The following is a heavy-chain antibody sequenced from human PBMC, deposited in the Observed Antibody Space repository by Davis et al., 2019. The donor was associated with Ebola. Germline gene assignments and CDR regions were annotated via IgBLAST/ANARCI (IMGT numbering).Heavy chain of an antibody. CDR2: IKQDGSEK. D-gene: IGHD3-22*01. Sequence: GESLKISCAASGFTFSSYWMRWVRQAPGKGLEWVANIKQDGSEKYYADSVKGRFTISRDNSKNTLYLQMNSLRAEDTAVYYCAKDVPDSHITMIVVVRPGYMDVWGKGTTVTVSS. J-gene: IGHJ6*03. V-gene: IGHV3-7*01. CDR3: AKDVPDSHITMIVVVRPGYMDV. CDR1: GFTFSSYW.